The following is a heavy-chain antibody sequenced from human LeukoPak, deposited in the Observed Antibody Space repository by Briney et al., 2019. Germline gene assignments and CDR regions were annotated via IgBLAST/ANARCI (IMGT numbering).Heavy chain of an antibody. D-gene: IGHD1-14*01. V-gene: IGHV1-8*01. Sequence: ASVKVSCKASGYTFTSYDINWVRQATGQGLEWMGWMNPNSGNTGYAQKFQGRVTMTRNTSISTAYMELSSLRSEDTAVYYRARKGLLSRNYYYYMDVWGKGTTVTVSS. CDR3: ARKGLLSRNYYYYMDV. J-gene: IGHJ6*03. CDR2: MNPNSGNT. CDR1: GYTFTSYD.